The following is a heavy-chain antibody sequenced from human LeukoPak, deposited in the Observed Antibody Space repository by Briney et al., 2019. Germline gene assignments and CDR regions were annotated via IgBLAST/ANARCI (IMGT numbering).Heavy chain of an antibody. CDR3: AKLGGPYNWDYAGLNYMDV. J-gene: IGHJ6*03. V-gene: IGHV3-23*01. Sequence: GGSLRLSCAASGFTFNSYAVSWLRPAPGKGLECVSGISGSGVNTYYADSVKGRFTISRDNSKNTLYLQMNSLRAEDTAVYYCAKLGGPYNWDYAGLNYMDVWGKGTTVTVSS. CDR1: GFTFNSYA. CDR2: ISGSGVNT. D-gene: IGHD1-7*01.